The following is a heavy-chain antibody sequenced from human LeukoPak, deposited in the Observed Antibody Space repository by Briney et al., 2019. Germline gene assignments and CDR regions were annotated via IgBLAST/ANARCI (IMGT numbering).Heavy chain of an antibody. V-gene: IGHV3-7*01. CDR3: AREEY. J-gene: IGHJ4*02. CDR1: GLFFSDVW. Sequence: PGGSLRLSCAGTGLFFSDVWMNWFRQAPGKGLEWVANIEKDGSEKNYVDSVKGRFTISRDNAKNSLHLEMNSLRAEDTAVYYCAREEYWGQGTLVTVSS. CDR2: IEKDGSEK.